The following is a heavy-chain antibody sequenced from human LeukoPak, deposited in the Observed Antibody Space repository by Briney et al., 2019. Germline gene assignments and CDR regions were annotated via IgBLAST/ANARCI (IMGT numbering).Heavy chain of an antibody. CDR1: VSTLSTYW. CDR3: ARETRGAVGSF. V-gene: IGHV3-7*05. Sequence: PGGSLRLSCAASVSTLSTYWMTWFRQTPGKGLQWVASLQQDGGGKYYVDSVKGRFTISRDSADNSLCLQMNSLRAEDTAVYYRARETRGAVGSFWGQGTLVTVSS. J-gene: IGHJ4*02. D-gene: IGHD6-19*01. CDR2: LQQDGGGK.